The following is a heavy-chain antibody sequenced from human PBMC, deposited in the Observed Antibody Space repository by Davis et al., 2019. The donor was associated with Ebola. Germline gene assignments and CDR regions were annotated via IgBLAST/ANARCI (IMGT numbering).Heavy chain of an antibody. V-gene: IGHV4-59*01. CDR3: ARGIRFEGNTWWFDP. CDR2: TSYTGTT. J-gene: IGHJ5*02. CDR1: GASITNDY. Sequence: SETLSLTCKVSGASITNDYWNWIRQPPGKGLEWVGFTSYTGTTNYNPSLKTRVAISLDTSKSQFSLHLTSVTAADTAMYFCARGIRFEGNTWWFDPWGQGTLVTVSP. D-gene: IGHD3-3*01.